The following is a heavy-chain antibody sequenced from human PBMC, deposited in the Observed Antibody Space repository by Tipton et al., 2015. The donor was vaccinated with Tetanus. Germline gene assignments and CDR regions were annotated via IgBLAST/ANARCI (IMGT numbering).Heavy chain of an antibody. CDR1: GGSISSGGYY. V-gene: IGHV4-31*03. Sequence: TLSLTCTVSGGSISSGGYYWSWIRQHPGKGLEWIGYIYYSGSTYYNPSLKSRVTISVDTSKNQFSLKLSSVTAADTAVYYCARGYDSSGRGWFDPWGQGTLVTVSS. CDR3: ARGYDSSGRGWFDP. J-gene: IGHJ5*02. D-gene: IGHD3-22*01. CDR2: IYYSGST.